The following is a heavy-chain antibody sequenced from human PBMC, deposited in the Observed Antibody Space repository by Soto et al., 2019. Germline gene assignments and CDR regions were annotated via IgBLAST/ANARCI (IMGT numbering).Heavy chain of an antibody. V-gene: IGHV3-30-3*01. Sequence: GGSLRLSCAASGFTFSSYAMHWVRQAPGKGLEWVAVTSYDGSNKYYADSVKGRFTISRDNSKNTLYLQMNSLRAEDTAVYYCARGGFQQLVHDYWGQGTLVTVSS. CDR1: GFTFSSYA. CDR2: TSYDGSNK. CDR3: ARGGFQQLVHDY. D-gene: IGHD6-13*01. J-gene: IGHJ4*02.